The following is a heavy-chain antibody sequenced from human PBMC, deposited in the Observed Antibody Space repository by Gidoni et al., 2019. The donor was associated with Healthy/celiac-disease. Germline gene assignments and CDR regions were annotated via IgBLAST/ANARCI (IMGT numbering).Heavy chain of an antibody. CDR1: GYTFTSDG. CDR3: ARDSIAVAGDYYYYGMDV. V-gene: IGHV1-18*01. CDR2: ISAYNGHT. Sequence: QVQPVQSGAEVKKPGASVKVSCKASGYTFTSDGISWVRQAPGQGLEWMGWISAYNGHTNYAQKLQGRVTMTTDTSTSTAYMELRSLRSDDTAVYYCARDSIAVAGDYYYYGMDVWGQGTTVTVSS. J-gene: IGHJ6*02. D-gene: IGHD6-19*01.